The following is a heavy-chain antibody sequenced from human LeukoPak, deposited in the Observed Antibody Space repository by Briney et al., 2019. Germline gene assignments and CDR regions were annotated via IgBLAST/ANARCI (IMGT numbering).Heavy chain of an antibody. V-gene: IGHV1-69*01. D-gene: IGHD6-13*01. J-gene: IGHJ4*02. Sequence: SVKVSCKASGGTFSSYAISWVRQAPGQGLEWMGGIIPIFGTANYAQKFQGRVTITADESTSTAYMELSRLRSDDTAVYYCARDAYSSWYFFDYWGQGTLVTVSS. CDR2: IIPIFGTA. CDR1: GGTFSSYA. CDR3: ARDAYSSWYFFDY.